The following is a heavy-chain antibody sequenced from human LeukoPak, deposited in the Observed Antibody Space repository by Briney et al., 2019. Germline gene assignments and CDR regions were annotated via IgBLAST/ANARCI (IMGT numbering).Heavy chain of an antibody. D-gene: IGHD3-9*01. CDR3: ARSRGNVLRYFDWLYIWDY. CDR2: ISYDGSNK. V-gene: IGHV3-30*03. J-gene: IGHJ4*02. CDR1: GFTFSSYG. Sequence: PGGSLRLSCAASGFTFSSYGMHWVRQAPGKGLEWVAVISYDGSNKYYADSVKGRFTISRDNSKNTLYLQMNSLRAEDTAVYYCARSRGNVLRYFDWLYIWDYWGQGTLVTVSS.